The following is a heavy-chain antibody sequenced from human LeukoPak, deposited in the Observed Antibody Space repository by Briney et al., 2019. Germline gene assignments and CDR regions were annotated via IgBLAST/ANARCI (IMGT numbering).Heavy chain of an antibody. CDR1: GFTFSSYA. V-gene: IGHV3-23*01. CDR3: AKDPRGYYYDSRGPFPGY. J-gene: IGHJ4*02. Sequence: GGSLRLSCAASGFTFSSYAMSWVRQAPGKGLEWVSAISGSGGSTYYADSVKGRFTISRDNSKNTLYLQMNSLRAEDTAVYYCAKDPRGYYYDSRGPFPGYWGQGTLVTVSS. D-gene: IGHD3-22*01. CDR2: ISGSGGST.